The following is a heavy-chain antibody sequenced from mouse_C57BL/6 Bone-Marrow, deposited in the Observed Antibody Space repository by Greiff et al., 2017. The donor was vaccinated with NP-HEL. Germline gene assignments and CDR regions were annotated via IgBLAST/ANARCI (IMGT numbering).Heavy chain of an antibody. CDR2: IYPGDGDT. Sequence: QVQLKESGPELVKPGASVKISCKASGYAFSSSWMNWVKQRPGKGLEWIGRIYPGDGDTNYNGKFKGTATLTADKSSSTAYMQLSSLTSEDSAVYFCARPYYGSSSWYFDVWGTGTTVTVSS. V-gene: IGHV1-82*01. J-gene: IGHJ1*03. CDR3: ARPYYGSSSWYFDV. CDR1: GYAFSSSW. D-gene: IGHD1-1*01.